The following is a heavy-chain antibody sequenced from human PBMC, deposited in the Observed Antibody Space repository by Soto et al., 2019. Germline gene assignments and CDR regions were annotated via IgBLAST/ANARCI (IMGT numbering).Heavy chain of an antibody. D-gene: IGHD3-10*01. V-gene: IGHV1-46*01. CDR3: ARGVGSGTYYNQYNWFDP. CDR2: INPAGGNT. CDR1: GNTFSTYY. J-gene: IGHJ5*02. Sequence: ASVKVSCKTSGNTFSTYYMHWVRQAPGQGLEWMGLINPAGGNTIFAQKFQGRLTMTRDTSTSTVYMELSSLRSEDTAVYYCARGVGSGTYYNQYNWFDPWGQGTLVTVSS.